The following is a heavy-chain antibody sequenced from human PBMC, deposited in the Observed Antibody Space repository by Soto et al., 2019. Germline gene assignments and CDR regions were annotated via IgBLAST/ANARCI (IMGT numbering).Heavy chain of an antibody. J-gene: IGHJ4*02. CDR3: ARSNWGSDN. CDR1: GFTFSSYW. CDR2: IDNDGTST. D-gene: IGHD3-16*01. V-gene: IGHV3-74*01. Sequence: GGSLRLSCATSGFTFSSYWMYWVRQAPGKGLAWVSRIDNDGTSTTYADSVKGRFTISRDNAKNTPYLQMDSLGAEDTAVYYCARSNWGSDNWGQGTLVTVSS.